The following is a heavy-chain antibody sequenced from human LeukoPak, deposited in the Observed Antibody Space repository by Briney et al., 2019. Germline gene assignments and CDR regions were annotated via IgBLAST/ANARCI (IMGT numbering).Heavy chain of an antibody. D-gene: IGHD3-10*01. CDR1: GFTFSSYG. V-gene: IGHV3-30*03. J-gene: IGHJ4*02. Sequence: TGGSLRLSCAASGFTFSSYGMHWVRLAPGKGLEWVAVISYDGSNKYYADSVKGRFTISRDNSKNTLYLQMNSLRAEDTAVYYCARYRGIRGDRPDHFDYWGQGILVTVSS. CDR3: ARYRGIRGDRPDHFDY. CDR2: ISYDGSNK.